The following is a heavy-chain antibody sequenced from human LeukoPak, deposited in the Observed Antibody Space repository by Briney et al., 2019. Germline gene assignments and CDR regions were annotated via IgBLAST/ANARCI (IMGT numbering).Heavy chain of an antibody. D-gene: IGHD6-19*01. J-gene: IGHJ4*02. Sequence: SETLSLTCTVSGGPISSTSYYWGWIRQPPGKGLEWIGSIYYSGSTYYNPSLKSRVTISVDTSKNQFSLQLSSVTAADTAVYYCAGMGSSGWYGSTDYWGQGTLVTVSS. V-gene: IGHV4-39*01. CDR1: GGPISSTSYY. CDR3: AGMGSSGWYGSTDY. CDR2: IYYSGST.